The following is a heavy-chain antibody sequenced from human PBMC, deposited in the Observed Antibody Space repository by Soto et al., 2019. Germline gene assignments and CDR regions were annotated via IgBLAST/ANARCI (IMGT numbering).Heavy chain of an antibody. V-gene: IGHV4-34*01. Sequence: QVQLQQWGAGLLKPSETLSLTCAVYGGSFRGYYWSWIRQPPGKGLEWLGEINHSGSTNSTPSLKRRVTIAVDTSKNQFSLKLSAVTAADTDVYYCARLGWYDYIWGSYRFLTCWFDPWGQGTLVTVSS. CDR2: INHSGST. CDR3: ARLGWYDYIWGSYRFLTCWFDP. D-gene: IGHD3-16*02. J-gene: IGHJ5*02. CDR1: GGSFRGYY.